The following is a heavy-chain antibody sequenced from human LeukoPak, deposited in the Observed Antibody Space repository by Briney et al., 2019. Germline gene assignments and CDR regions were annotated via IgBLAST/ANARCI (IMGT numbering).Heavy chain of an antibody. Sequence: SETLSLTSSVSGGSITNFYWGWIRQPPGKGMQWIGYVFYRGTRTHNPSLENRVTMSVDTSKNQFSLELSFVTAAGTAVYYCARLSGAYWTCDCWGQGTLVTVSS. V-gene: IGHV4-59*08. CDR3: ARLSGAYWTCDC. J-gene: IGHJ4*02. D-gene: IGHD1-26*01. CDR1: GGSITNFY. CDR2: VFYRGTR.